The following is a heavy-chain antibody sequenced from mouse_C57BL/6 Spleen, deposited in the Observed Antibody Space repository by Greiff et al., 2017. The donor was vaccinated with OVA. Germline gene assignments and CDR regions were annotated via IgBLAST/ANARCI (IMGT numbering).Heavy chain of an antibody. J-gene: IGHJ1*03. CDR3: SLYYGYDDWYFDV. D-gene: IGHD2-2*01. V-gene: IGHV6-6*01. CDR2: IRNKANNHAT. Sequence: EVKVEESGGGLVQPGGSMKLSCAASGFTFSDAWMDWVRQSPEKGLEWVAEIRNKANNHATYYAESVKGRFTISRDDSKSSVYLQMNSLRAEDTGIYYCSLYYGYDDWYFDVWGTGTTVTVSS. CDR1: GFTFSDAW.